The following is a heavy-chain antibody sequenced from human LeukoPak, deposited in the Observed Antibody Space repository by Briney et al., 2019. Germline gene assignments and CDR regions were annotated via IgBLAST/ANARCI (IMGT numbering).Heavy chain of an antibody. J-gene: IGHJ4*02. D-gene: IGHD3-16*01. CDR2: IYHSGST. CDR1: GGSISSGGYS. Sequence: TPSLTCAVSGGSISSGGYSWSWIRQPPGKGLEWIGYIYHSGSTYYNPSLKSRVTISVDRSKNQFSLKLSSVTAADTAVYYCARQITYYFDYWGQGTLVTVSS. CDR3: ARQITYYFDY. V-gene: IGHV4-30-2*01.